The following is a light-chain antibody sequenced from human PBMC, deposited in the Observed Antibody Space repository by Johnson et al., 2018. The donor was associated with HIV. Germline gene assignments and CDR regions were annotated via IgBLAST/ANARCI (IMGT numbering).Light chain of an antibody. CDR2: ENN. CDR1: SSNIGNNY. J-gene: IGLJ1*01. V-gene: IGLV1-51*02. CDR3: GTWDNSLRSGF. Sequence: QSVLTQPPSVSAAPGQKVTISCSGSSSNIGNNYVSWYQQLPGTAPKLLIYENNKRPSGIPDRFSGSKSGTSATLGITGLQTGDEADYYCGTWDNSLRSGFFGTGTNVPVL.